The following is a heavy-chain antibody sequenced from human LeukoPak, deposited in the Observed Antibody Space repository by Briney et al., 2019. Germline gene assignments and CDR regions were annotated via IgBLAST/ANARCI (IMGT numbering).Heavy chain of an antibody. Sequence: ASVKVSCKASGYTFTGYYMHWVRQAPGQGLEWMGWINPNSGGTNYAQKFQGRVTVTRDTSISTAYMELSRLRSDDTAVYYCARWSYDSSAHIDYWGQGTLVTVSS. CDR3: ARWSYDSSAHIDY. D-gene: IGHD3-22*01. CDR1: GYTFTGYY. CDR2: INPNSGGT. J-gene: IGHJ4*02. V-gene: IGHV1-2*02.